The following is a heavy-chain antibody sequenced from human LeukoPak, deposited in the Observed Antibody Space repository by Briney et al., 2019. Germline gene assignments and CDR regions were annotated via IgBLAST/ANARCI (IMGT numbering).Heavy chain of an antibody. V-gene: IGHV3-7*02. CDR1: GFTFSNYC. Sequence: GGSVTLFCAASGFTFSNYCMSWVRQAPGKGLEWVANIKQDVSEKYYVECVKGRFTISRDNAKHSLYLQMNSLRAEDTAVYNCARTAGYSSVVFDIWGEG. CDR3: ARTAGYSSVVFDI. J-gene: IGHJ3*02. CDR2: IKQDVSEK. D-gene: IGHD2-15*01.